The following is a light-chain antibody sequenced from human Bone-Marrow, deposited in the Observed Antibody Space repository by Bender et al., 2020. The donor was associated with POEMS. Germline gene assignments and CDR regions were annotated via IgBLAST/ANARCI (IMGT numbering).Light chain of an antibody. CDR2: RNN. CDR3: ASWDDSLSAYV. V-gene: IGLV1-47*01. J-gene: IGLJ1*01. CDR1: SSNIGSNY. Sequence: QSVVTQPPSLSEAPRQRVTISCSGSSSNIGSNYVSWYQELPGTAPKLLIYRNNQRPSGVPDRFSGSKSGTSASLAISGLRSEDEADYYCASWDDSLSAYVFGGGTRVTVL.